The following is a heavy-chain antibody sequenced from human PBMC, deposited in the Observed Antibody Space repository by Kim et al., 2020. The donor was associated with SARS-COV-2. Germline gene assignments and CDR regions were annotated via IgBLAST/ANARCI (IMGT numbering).Heavy chain of an antibody. CDR2: IWYDGSNT. D-gene: IGHD4-17*01. Sequence: GGSLRLSCAASGFTFSSYDMHWVRQAPGKGLEWVAVIWYDGSNTYYADSVKGRFTISRDNTKNTLHLQMNSLRAEDTAVYYCARDGYGDLPTDYWGQGTLVTVSS. V-gene: IGHV3-33*01. CDR3: ARDGYGDLPTDY. J-gene: IGHJ4*02. CDR1: GFTFSSYD.